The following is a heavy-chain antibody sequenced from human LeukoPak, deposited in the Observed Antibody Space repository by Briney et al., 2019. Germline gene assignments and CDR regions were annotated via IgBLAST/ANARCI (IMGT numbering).Heavy chain of an antibody. D-gene: IGHD3-10*01. Sequence: ASVKVSCKASGYTFTSYYMHWVRQAPGQGLEWMGIINPSGGSTSYAQKFQGRVTMTRDTSTSTVYMELSSLRSEDTAVYYCARDGGITMVRGVIKHPYYYGMDVWGQGTTVTVSS. J-gene: IGHJ6*02. CDR3: ARDGGITMVRGVIKHPYYYGMDV. V-gene: IGHV1-46*01. CDR1: GYTFTSYY. CDR2: INPSGGST.